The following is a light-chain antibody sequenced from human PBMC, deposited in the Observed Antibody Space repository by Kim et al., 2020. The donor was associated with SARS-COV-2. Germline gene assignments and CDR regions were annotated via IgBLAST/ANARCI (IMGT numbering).Light chain of an antibody. V-gene: IGLV3-1*01. Sequence: SYELTQPPSVSVSPGQTATITCSGNKLGDKYASWYQQKPGQSPVLVIYQDNERPSGIPERFSGSNSGNTATLTISGTQAMDEADYYCQAWDSSTTMVFGGGTHLTVL. CDR2: QDN. J-gene: IGLJ3*02. CDR3: QAWDSSTTMV. CDR1: KLGDKY.